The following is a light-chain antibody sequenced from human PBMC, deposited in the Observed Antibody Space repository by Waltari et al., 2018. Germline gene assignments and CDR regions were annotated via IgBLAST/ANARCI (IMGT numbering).Light chain of an antibody. V-gene: IGKV3-20*01. CDR3: QQYGNPPRT. CDR2: EAT. J-gene: IGKJ1*01. CDR1: QSVASRH. Sequence: ETVLTQSPGTLSLSPGERATLSCRASQSVASRHLAWYQQQPGQAPRRLIYEATSRATGIPDRCCGSGSGTDFTLTITRLEPEDFAVYYCQQYGNPPRTFGQGTDVEIK.